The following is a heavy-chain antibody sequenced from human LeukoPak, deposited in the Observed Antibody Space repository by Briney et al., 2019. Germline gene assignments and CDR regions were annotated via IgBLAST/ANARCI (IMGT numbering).Heavy chain of an antibody. D-gene: IGHD1-26*01. Sequence: SGPTLVKPTQTLTLTCTFSGFSLSTSGVGVGWIRQPPGKALEWLSLIYWNDDKRYSPSLKSRITITKDTSKNEVVRTMTNVEPVDTATYYCAHRSGSHECVGGYWFDPWGQGTLVTVSS. CDR3: AHRSGSHECVGGYWFDP. J-gene: IGHJ5*02. CDR2: IYWNDDK. CDR1: GFSLSTSGVG. V-gene: IGHV2-5*01.